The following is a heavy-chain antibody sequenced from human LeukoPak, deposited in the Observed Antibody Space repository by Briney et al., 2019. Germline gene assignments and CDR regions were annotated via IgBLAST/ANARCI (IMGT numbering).Heavy chain of an antibody. CDR1: GFTFSSYW. CDR2: INSDGSST. Sequence: PGGSLRLSCAASGFTFSSYWMHWVRQAPGKGLVWVSRINSDGSSTCYADSVKGRFTISRDNAKNTLYLQMNSLRAEDTAVYYCASIAARRPSDYWGQGTLVTVSS. J-gene: IGHJ4*02. CDR3: ASIAARRPSDY. D-gene: IGHD6-6*01. V-gene: IGHV3-74*01.